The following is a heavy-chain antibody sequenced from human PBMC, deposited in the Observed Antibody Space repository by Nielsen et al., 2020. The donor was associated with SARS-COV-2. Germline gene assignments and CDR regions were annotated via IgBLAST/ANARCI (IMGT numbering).Heavy chain of an antibody. J-gene: IGHJ4*02. CDR1: GYTFTSYG. D-gene: IGHD3-10*01. CDR2: ISAYNGNT. V-gene: IGHV1-18*01. Sequence: ASVKVSCKASGYTFTSYGISWVRQAPGQGLEWMGWISAYNGNTNYAQKLQGRVTTTTDTSTSTAYMELRSLRSDDTAVYYCARDRGPYGSGSLPPDYWGQGTLVTVSS. CDR3: ARDRGPYGSGSLPPDY.